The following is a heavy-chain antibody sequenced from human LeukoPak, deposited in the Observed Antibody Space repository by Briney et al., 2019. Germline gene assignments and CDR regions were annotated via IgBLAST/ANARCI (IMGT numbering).Heavy chain of an antibody. V-gene: IGHV1-18*01. D-gene: IGHD1-7*01. J-gene: IGHJ3*01. CDR1: GYTFTSYG. CDR2: ISGYGNT. Sequence: EASVKVSCKASGYTFTSYGTSWVRQAPGQGLEWMGWISGYGNTKYTQKFQGRLTMTTDTYTNTVNMELRSLRSDDAAVYYCARGGEWNYAFDLWGQGTVVTVSA. CDR3: ARGGEWNYAFDL.